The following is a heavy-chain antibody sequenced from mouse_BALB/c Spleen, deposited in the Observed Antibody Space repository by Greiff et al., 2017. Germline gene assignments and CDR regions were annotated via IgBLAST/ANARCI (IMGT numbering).Heavy chain of an antibody. V-gene: IGHV2-9*02. CDR3: ATGNWDAMDY. CDR2: IWAGGST. CDR1: GFSLTSYG. Sequence: VQGVESGPGLVAPSQSLSITCTVSGFSLTSYGVHWVRQPPGKGLEWLGVIWAGGSTNYNSALMSRLSISKDNSKSQVFLKMNSLQTDDTAMYYCATGNWDAMDYWGQGTSVTVSS. D-gene: IGHD2-1*01. J-gene: IGHJ4*01.